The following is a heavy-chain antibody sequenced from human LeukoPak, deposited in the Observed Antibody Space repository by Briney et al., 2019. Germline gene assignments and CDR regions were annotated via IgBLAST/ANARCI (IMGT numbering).Heavy chain of an antibody. Sequence: PSETLSLTCTVSGGSISSSSYYWGWIRQPPVKGLQWIGYIYYIGSTNYNPSLKSRVTISVDTSKNQFSLKLSSVTAADTAVYYCARETYCAADCYSGFDFWGQGTLVTVSS. D-gene: IGHD2-21*02. J-gene: IGHJ4*02. CDR1: GGSISSSSYY. CDR2: IYYIGST. CDR3: ARETYCAADCYSGFDF. V-gene: IGHV4-61*01.